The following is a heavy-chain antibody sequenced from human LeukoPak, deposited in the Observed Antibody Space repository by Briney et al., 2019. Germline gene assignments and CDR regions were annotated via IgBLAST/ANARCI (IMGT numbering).Heavy chain of an antibody. Sequence: ASVKVSFKASGYTFTSYDINWVRQATGQGLEWMGWMNPNSGNTGYAQKFQGRVTMTRNTSISTAYMELSSLRSEDTAVYYCARRAYCSCTSCHRGAFDIWGQGTMVTVSS. J-gene: IGHJ3*02. CDR3: ARRAYCSCTSCHRGAFDI. V-gene: IGHV1-8*01. D-gene: IGHD2-2*01. CDR2: MNPNSGNT. CDR1: GYTFTSYD.